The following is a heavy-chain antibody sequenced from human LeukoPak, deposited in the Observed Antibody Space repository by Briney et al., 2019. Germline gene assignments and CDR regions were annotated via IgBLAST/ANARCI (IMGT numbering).Heavy chain of an antibody. J-gene: IGHJ4*02. CDR2: ISASGDRI. D-gene: IGHD3-22*01. CDR3: AKSDSSGYYYNYFDY. Sequence: GGSLRLSCAASGFTFSSYAMTWVRQAPGKGLEWVSVISASGDRIYYAESVKGRFTISRDNSKNTLYLQMNSLRAEDTAVYYCAKSDSSGYYYNYFDYWGQGTLVTVSS. CDR1: GFTFSSYA. V-gene: IGHV3-23*01.